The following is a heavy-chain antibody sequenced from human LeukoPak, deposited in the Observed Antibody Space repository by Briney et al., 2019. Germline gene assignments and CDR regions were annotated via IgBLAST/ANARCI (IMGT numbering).Heavy chain of an antibody. D-gene: IGHD1-26*01. CDR2: ISSSGSTI. V-gene: IGHV3-48*03. J-gene: IGHJ4*02. Sequence: PGGSLRLSCAASGFTFSSYEMNWVRQAPGKGLEWVSYISSSGSTIYYADSVKGRFTISRDNAKSSLYLQMNSLRADDTAVYYCARGSGYFDYWGQGTLVTVSS. CDR3: ARGSGYFDY. CDR1: GFTFSSYE.